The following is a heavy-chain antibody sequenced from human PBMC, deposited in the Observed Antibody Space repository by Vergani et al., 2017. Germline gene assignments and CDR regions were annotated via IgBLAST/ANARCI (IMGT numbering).Heavy chain of an antibody. CDR1: GGSFSGYY. CDR3: ARGGLRFLEWSRFGYYYGMDV. CDR2: INHSGST. Sequence: QVQLQQWGAGLLKPSETLSLTCAVYGGSFSGYYWSWIRQPPGKGLEWIGEINHSGSTNYNPSLKSRVTISVDTSKNQFSLKLSSVPAADTAVYYCARGGLRFLEWSRFGYYYGMDVWGQGTTVTVSS. V-gene: IGHV4-34*01. J-gene: IGHJ6*02. D-gene: IGHD3-3*01.